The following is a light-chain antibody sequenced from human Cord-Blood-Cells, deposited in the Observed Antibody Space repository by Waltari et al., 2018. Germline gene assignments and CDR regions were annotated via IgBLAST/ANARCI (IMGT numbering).Light chain of an antibody. CDR2: KAS. Sequence: DIQMTQSPSTLSASVGDRVTITCRASQSISSWLAWYQQKPGKAPKLLIYKASSLESGVPSRFRGSGSGTEFTLTISSLQPDDFATYYCQQYNSYSTFGQGPKVEIK. J-gene: IGKJ1*01. CDR1: QSISSW. V-gene: IGKV1-5*03. CDR3: QQYNSYST.